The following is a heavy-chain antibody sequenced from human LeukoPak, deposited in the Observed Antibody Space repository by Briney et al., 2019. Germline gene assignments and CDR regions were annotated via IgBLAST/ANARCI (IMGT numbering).Heavy chain of an antibody. CDR3: AGNIAARLDY. CDR2: IDHSGST. Sequence: XETLSLTCAVYGGSFSGYHWSWIRQPXGKGLEWIGEIDHSGSTNYNPSLKSRVTISVDTSKNQFSLKLSSVTAADTAVYYCAGNIAARLDYWGQGTLVTVSS. CDR1: GGSFSGYH. D-gene: IGHD6-6*01. J-gene: IGHJ4*02. V-gene: IGHV4-34*01.